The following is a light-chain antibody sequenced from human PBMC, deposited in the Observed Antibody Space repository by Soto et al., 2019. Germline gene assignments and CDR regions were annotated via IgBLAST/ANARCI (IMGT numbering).Light chain of an antibody. CDR1: QSISSW. V-gene: IGKV1-5*03. Sequence: DIQMIQSPSTLSASVGDRVSITCRASQSISSWLAWYQQKPGKAPKLLIYKASTLQSGVPSRFSGSGSGTEFTLTINSLQPDDFATYYCQQYDHYPLTFGGGTKVEIK. CDR3: QQYDHYPLT. CDR2: KAS. J-gene: IGKJ4*01.